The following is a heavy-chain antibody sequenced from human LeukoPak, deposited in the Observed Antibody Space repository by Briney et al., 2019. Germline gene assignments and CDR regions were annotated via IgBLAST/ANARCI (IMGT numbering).Heavy chain of an antibody. D-gene: IGHD2-15*01. J-gene: IGHJ4*02. CDR2: INPNSGGT. V-gene: IGHV1-2*06. Sequence: SSVKVSCKASGGTFSSYAISWVRQAPGQGLEWMGRINPNSGGTNYAQKFQGRVTMTRDTSINTAYMELSRLRSDDTAVYYCARDCSGGSCYSGYDYWGQGTLVTVSS. CDR3: ARDCSGGSCYSGYDY. CDR1: GGTFSSYA.